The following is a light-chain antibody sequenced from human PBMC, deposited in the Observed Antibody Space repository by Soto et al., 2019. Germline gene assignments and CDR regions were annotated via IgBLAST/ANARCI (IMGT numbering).Light chain of an antibody. V-gene: IGLV2-23*02. CDR3: CSFAGGATFV. CDR2: EAN. J-gene: IGLJ2*01. CDR1: SNDIGGYNL. Sequence: QSVLTQPASVSESPGQSITISCTGTSNDIGGYNLVSWYQQHPGKAPKLIIFEANKRPSGVSDRFSGSRSGNTASLTISALQAEDEADYSCCSFAGGATFVFGGGTKLTVL.